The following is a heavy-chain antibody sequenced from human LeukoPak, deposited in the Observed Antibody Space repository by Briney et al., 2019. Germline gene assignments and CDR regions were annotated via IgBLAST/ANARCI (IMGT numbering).Heavy chain of an antibody. D-gene: IGHD3-16*01. Sequence: GGSLRLSCAASGFTFSSYSMSWVRQAPGKGLEWVSAISGSGGSTYYADSVKCRYTISRDNSKNTLYLQMNSLRAEDTAVYYCAKTRLGRLNDAFDIWGQGTMVTVSS. V-gene: IGHV3-23*01. J-gene: IGHJ3*02. CDR1: GFTFSSYS. CDR3: AKTRLGRLNDAFDI. CDR2: ISGSGGST.